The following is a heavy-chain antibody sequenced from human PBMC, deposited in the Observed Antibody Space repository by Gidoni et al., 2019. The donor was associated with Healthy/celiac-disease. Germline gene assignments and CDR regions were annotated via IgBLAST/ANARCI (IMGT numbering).Heavy chain of an antibody. CDR1: GGSIRSYY. V-gene: IGHV4-4*07. CDR2: IYTSGST. Sequence: QAQLQPPGPGPPKPSETLSLTRTAPGGSIRSYYWSWIRQPAGKGLEWIGRIYTSGSTNYNPSLKSRVTMSVDTSKNQFSLKLSSVTAADTAVYYCARNSGTVIEPWGQGTLVTVSS. D-gene: IGHD1-26*01. J-gene: IGHJ4*02. CDR3: ARNSGTVIEP.